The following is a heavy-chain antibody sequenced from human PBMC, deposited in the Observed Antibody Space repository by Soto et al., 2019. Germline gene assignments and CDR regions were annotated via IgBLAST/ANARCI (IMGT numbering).Heavy chain of an antibody. D-gene: IGHD4-4*01. J-gene: IGHJ5*01. CDR2: INWNSDSI. Sequence: GGSLRPSWEPSGLTLDDYAMPWVRQAPGKGLEWVSSINWNSDSIAYADPVKDRFSISRDNAKNSLYLEMNSLRVEDSAVYFCPKEQDLAYSGWHRGLDAWGQGTLVTVSS. CDR1: GLTLDDYA. V-gene: IGHV3-9*01. CDR3: PKEQDLAYSGWHRGLDA.